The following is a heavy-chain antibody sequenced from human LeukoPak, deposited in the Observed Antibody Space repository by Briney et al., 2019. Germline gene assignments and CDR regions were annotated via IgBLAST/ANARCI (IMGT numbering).Heavy chain of an antibody. D-gene: IGHD6-13*01. CDR3: ARHTSLDIPAAGGTAFDI. CDR2: VYYSGIT. CDR1: GGSISRTTYY. J-gene: IGHJ3*02. Sequence: PSETLSLTCAVSGGSISRTTYYWGWIRQPPGKGLEWIGSVYYSGITYYNPSLKSRVTISVDRSKNQFSLKLTSVTAADTAVYYCARHTSLDIPAAGGTAFDIWGQGTMVTVSS. V-gene: IGHV4-39*01.